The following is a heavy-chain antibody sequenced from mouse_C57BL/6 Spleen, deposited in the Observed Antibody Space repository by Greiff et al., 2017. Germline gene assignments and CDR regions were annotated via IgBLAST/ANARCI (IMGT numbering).Heavy chain of an antibody. D-gene: IGHD2-1*01. J-gene: IGHJ1*03. CDR1: GFNIKDDY. V-gene: IGHV14-4*01. CDR2: IDPENGDT. CDR3: TVVTPLRYFDV. Sequence: EVQLQQSGAELVRPGASVKLSCTASGFNIKDDYMHWVKQRPEQGLEWIGWIDPENGDTEYASKFQGEATITADTSSNTAYLQLSSLTSEDTAVYYCTVVTPLRYFDVWGTGTTVTVSS.